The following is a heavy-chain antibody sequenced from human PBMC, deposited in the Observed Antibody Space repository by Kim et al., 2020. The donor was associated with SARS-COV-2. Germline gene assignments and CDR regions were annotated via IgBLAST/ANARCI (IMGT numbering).Heavy chain of an antibody. D-gene: IGHD2-2*01. V-gene: IGHV1-2*02. Sequence: TNYEQMFQCRVTMTRDTSISTAYMKLSRLRSDDTAVYYCARDLGSGVPAAWGQGTLVTVSS. CDR3: ARDLGSGVPAA. CDR2: T. J-gene: IGHJ4*02.